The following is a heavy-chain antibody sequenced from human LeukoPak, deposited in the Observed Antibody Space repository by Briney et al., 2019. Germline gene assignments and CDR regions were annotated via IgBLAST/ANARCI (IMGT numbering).Heavy chain of an antibody. V-gene: IGHV4-59*01. J-gene: IGHJ4*02. D-gene: IGHD6-13*01. CDR2: IYYTGGT. CDR3: ARCRYSSIPDVIY. Sequence: SSETLSMSCTVAGGSRSSYCRSWIRQPPGKGLEWIGYIYYTGGTNYNPSLKSRVTISADTSKNQFSLTLNSVTSADTAVYYCARCRYSSIPDVIYCGQGSLVTASS. CDR1: GGSRSSYC.